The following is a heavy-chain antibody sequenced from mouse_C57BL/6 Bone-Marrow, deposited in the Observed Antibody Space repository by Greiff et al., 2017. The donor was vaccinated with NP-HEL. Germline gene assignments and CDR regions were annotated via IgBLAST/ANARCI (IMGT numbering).Heavy chain of an antibody. CDR3: ARPYYYGSSGYAMDY. CDR2: IYPGSGNT. CDR1: GYTFTDYY. V-gene: IGHV1-76*01. Sequence: QVHVKQSGAELVRPGASVKLSCKASGYTFTDYYINWVKQRPGQGLEWIARIYPGSGNTYYNEKFKGKPTLTAEKSSSTAYMQLSSLTSEDSAVYFCARPYYYGSSGYAMDYWGQGTSVTVSS. D-gene: IGHD1-1*01. J-gene: IGHJ4*01.